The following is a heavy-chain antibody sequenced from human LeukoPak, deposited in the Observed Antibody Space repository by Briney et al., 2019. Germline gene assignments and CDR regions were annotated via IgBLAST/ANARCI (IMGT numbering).Heavy chain of an antibody. V-gene: IGHV5-51*01. CDR3: ARRIAAAGTPFDY. Sequence: GESLKISCKGSGYSFTTYWIGWVRQMPGKGLEWMGIIYPGDSDTRYSLSFQGQVTISADKSISTAYLQWSSLKASDTAMYYCARRIAAAGTPFDYWGQGTLVTVSS. J-gene: IGHJ4*02. CDR1: GYSFTTYW. D-gene: IGHD6-13*01. CDR2: IYPGDSDT.